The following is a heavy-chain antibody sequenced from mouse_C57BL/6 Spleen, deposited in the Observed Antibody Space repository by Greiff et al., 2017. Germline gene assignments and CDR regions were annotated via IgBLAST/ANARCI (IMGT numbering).Heavy chain of an antibody. J-gene: IGHJ3*01. V-gene: IGHV1-81*01. CDR2: IYPSSGNT. CDR1: GYTFTSYG. Sequence: QVQLQQSGAELARPGASVKLSCKASGYTFTSYGISWVKQRTGQGLVWIGEIYPSSGNTYYNEQFKGKATRTADKSSSTAYMELRSLTSEDSAVYFCARLAFGDEAWFAYWGQGTLVTVSA. CDR3: ARLAFGDEAWFAY. D-gene: IGHD3-1*01.